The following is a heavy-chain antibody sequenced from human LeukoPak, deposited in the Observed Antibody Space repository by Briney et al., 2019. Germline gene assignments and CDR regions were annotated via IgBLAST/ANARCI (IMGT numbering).Heavy chain of an antibody. J-gene: IGHJ4*02. CDR2: IYSGGST. Sequence: GSLRLSCAASGFTVSSNYMSWVRQAPGKGLEWVSVIYSGGSTCYADSVKGRFTISRDNSKNTLYLQMNSLRAEDTAVYYCARNLHFDYWGQGTLVTVSS. CDR3: ARNLHFDY. V-gene: IGHV3-53*01. CDR1: GFTVSSNY.